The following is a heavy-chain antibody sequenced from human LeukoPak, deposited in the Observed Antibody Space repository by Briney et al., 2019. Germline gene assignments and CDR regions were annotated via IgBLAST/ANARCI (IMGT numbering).Heavy chain of an antibody. CDR3: ARSALIAAAGFDY. CDR2: ISSSSSYI. Sequence: PGGSLRLSCAASGFTFSSYSMNWVRQAPGKGLEWVSSISSSSSYIYYADSVKGRFTISRDNAKNSLYLQMNSLRAEDTAVYYCARSALIAAAGFDYWGQGTLVTVSS. CDR1: GFTFSSYS. D-gene: IGHD6-13*01. V-gene: IGHV3-21*01. J-gene: IGHJ4*02.